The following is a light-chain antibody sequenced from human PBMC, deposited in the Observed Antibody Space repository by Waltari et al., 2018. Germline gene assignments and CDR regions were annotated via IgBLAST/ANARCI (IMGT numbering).Light chain of an antibody. J-gene: IGLJ2*01. CDR1: KLGDRY. V-gene: IGLV3-1*01. Sequence: SYDLTQPPSVSVSPGQTATITCSAEKLGDRYTDWYQQRPGQSPVLVIYKERGRPFNIPARFSGSNWGNTATLTISVTQAMDEADYYCQSWDSRTVIFGGGTKLTV. CDR3: QSWDSRTVI. CDR2: KER.